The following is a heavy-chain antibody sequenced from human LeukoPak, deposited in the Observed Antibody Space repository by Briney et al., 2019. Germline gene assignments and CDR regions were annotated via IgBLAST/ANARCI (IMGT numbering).Heavy chain of an antibody. V-gene: IGHV3-49*04. CDR2: IRSKAYGGTT. J-gene: IGHJ4*02. CDR3: TRTDSNDY. Sequence: PGGSLRLSCTASGFTFGDYAMSWVRQAPGKGLEWAGFIRSKAYGGTTEYAASVKGRFTISRDDSKSIAYLQMNSLRTEDTAVYYCTRTDSNDYWGQGTLVTVSS. CDR1: GFTFGDYA.